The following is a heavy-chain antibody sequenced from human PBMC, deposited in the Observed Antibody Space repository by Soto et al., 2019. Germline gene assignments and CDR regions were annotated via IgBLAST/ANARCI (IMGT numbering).Heavy chain of an antibody. J-gene: IGHJ4*02. CDR1: GFSLSTSGVG. CDR3: AHRRGASVYYDFWSGYDY. CDR2: IYWDDDK. D-gene: IGHD3-3*01. Sequence: QITLKESGPTLVKPTQTLTLTCTFSGFSLSTSGVGVGWIRQPPGKALEWLAHIYWDDDKRYSPSLKSRLTITKDTSKNQVVLTKTNMEPVDTATYYCAHRRGASVYYDFWSGYDYWGQGTLVTVSS. V-gene: IGHV2-5*02.